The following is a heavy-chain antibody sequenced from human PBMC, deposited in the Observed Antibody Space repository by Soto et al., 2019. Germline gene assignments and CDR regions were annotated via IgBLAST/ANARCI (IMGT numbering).Heavy chain of an antibody. V-gene: IGHV1-2*02. J-gene: IGHJ4*02. CDR2: INPNSGGT. D-gene: IGHD6-13*01. CDR1: GYTFTGYY. Sequence: ASVKVSCKASGYTFTGYYMHWVRQAPGQGLEWMGWINPNSGGTNYAQRFQGRDTMTRDTSISTAYMELSRLRSDDTAVYYCARDSGEYTGIAEAYDYWGQGSLVTVSS. CDR3: ARDSGEYTGIAEAYDY.